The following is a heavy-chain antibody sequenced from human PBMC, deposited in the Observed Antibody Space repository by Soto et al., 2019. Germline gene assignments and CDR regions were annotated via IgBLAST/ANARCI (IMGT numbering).Heavy chain of an antibody. CDR1: GYTYNVYY. J-gene: IGHJ4*02. CDR2: ISTYNGNT. V-gene: IGHV1-18*01. Sequence: VSLKGSCKTSGYTYNVYYVAWLRQAPGQGLEWIGWISTYNGNTNYVPKFQGRITMTTDTSTSTAYMELRSPRSDDTALYFCARDTSNYFDFWGQGTPVTVSS. D-gene: IGHD2-2*01. CDR3: ARDTSNYFDF.